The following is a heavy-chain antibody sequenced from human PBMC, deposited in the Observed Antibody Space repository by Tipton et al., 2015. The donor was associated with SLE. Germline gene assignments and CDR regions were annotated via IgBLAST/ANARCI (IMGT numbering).Heavy chain of an antibody. D-gene: IGHD6-25*01. CDR3: ARTEVGGYSHDAFDL. CDR1: GASIKSGSYF. Sequence: TLSLTCTVSGASIKSGSYFWTWIRQPAGKGLEWIGRMFSSGDTNYNPSLKSRLTMSVDTSKNLFSLTVNSVTAADTAVYYCARTEVGGYSHDAFDLWGHGTMVTVSS. J-gene: IGHJ3*01. CDR2: MFSSGDT. V-gene: IGHV4-61*02.